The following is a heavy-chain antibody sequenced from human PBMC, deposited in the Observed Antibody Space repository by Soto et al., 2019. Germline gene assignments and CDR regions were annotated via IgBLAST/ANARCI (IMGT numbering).Heavy chain of an antibody. V-gene: IGHV4-39*01. Sequence: SETLSLTCTVSGGSISSSSYYWGWIRQPPGKGLEWIGSIYYSGSTYYNPSLKSRVTISVDTSKNQFSLKLSSVTAADTAVYYCARQYGSGSYRSFYYYMDVWGKGTTVTVSS. J-gene: IGHJ6*03. CDR2: IYYSGST. CDR3: ARQYGSGSYRSFYYYMDV. D-gene: IGHD3-10*01. CDR1: GGSISSSSYY.